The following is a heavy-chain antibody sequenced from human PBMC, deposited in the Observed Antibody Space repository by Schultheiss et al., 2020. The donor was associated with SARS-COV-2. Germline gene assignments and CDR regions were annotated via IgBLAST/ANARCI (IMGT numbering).Heavy chain of an antibody. J-gene: IGHJ6*02. CDR1: GFTFSSYN. D-gene: IGHD5-24*01. V-gene: IGHV3-30*03. Sequence: GGSLRLSCEASGFTFSSYNINWVRQAPGKGLEWVAVMSYDGTIKYYADSVKGRFAISRDNSKNTLYLQMNSLRAEDTAVYYCAREDLMSWDGYNPVGMDVWGQGTTVTVSS. CDR2: MSYDGTIK. CDR3: AREDLMSWDGYNPVGMDV.